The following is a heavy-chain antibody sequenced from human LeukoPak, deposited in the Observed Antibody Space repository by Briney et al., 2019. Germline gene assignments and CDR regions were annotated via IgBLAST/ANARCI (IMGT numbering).Heavy chain of an antibody. Sequence: ASVKVSCKASGGTFSSYAISWVRQAPGQGLEWMGWINTNTGNPTYAQGFTGRFVFSLDTSVSTAYLQISSLKAEDTAVYYCARDHGGSYYTHYYYGMDVWGQGTTVTVSS. CDR3: ARDHGGSYYTHYYYGMDV. D-gene: IGHD3-10*01. CDR2: INTNTGNP. V-gene: IGHV7-4-1*02. CDR1: GGTFSSYA. J-gene: IGHJ6*02.